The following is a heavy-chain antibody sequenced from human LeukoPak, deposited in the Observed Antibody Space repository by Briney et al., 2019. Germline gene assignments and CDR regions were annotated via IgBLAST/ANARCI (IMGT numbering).Heavy chain of an antibody. J-gene: IGHJ4*02. V-gene: IGHV3-11*04. D-gene: IGHD1-26*01. CDR2: ISSSGSDK. CDR1: GFTFSEYY. CDR3: ARARGSYAFDY. Sequence: GGSLRLSCAASGFTFSEYYMSWIRQAPGKGLEWVPYISSSGSDKFYADSVRGRLTISRDNAKNSLHLQMSSLGAEDTAVYYCARARGSYAFDYWGQGTLVTVSS.